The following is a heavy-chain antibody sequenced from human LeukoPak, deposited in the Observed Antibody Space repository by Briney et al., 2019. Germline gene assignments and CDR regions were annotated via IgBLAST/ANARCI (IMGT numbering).Heavy chain of an antibody. CDR3: AKDAYYDFWSGYIHD. D-gene: IGHD3-3*01. CDR2: ISWNSGSI. CDR1: GFTFDDYA. J-gene: IGHJ4*02. V-gene: IGHV3-9*01. Sequence: PEGSLRLSCAASGFTFDDYAMHWVRQAPGKGLEWVSGISWNSGSIGYADSVKGRFTISRDNAKNSLYLQMNSLRAEDTALYYCAKDAYYDFWSGYIHDWGQGTLVTVSS.